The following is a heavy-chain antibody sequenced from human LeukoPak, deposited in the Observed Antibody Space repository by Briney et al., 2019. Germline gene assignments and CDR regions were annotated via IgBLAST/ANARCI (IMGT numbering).Heavy chain of an antibody. D-gene: IGHD6-6*01. CDR2: ISYDGSNK. V-gene: IGHV3-30-3*01. CDR3: AGDLQQLGLLDY. Sequence: PGGSLRLSCAASGFTFSSYAMHWVRQAPGKGLEWVAVISYDGSNKYYADSVKGRFTISRDNSKNTLYLQMNSLKAEDTAVYYCAGDLQQLGLLDYWGQGTLVTVSS. J-gene: IGHJ4*02. CDR1: GFTFSSYA.